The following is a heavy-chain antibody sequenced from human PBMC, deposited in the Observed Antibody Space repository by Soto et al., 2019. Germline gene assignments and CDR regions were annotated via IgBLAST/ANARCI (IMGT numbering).Heavy chain of an antibody. Sequence: QVQLVESGGGVVQPGRSLRLSCAASGFTFSSYGMHWVRQAPGKGLEWVAVIWYDGSNKYYADSVKGRFTISRDNSKNTLYLQMNSLRAEDTAVYYCARDRLDYYGSGSYYNATYGMDVWGQGTTVTVSS. V-gene: IGHV3-33*01. CDR3: ARDRLDYYGSGSYYNATYGMDV. J-gene: IGHJ6*02. CDR1: GFTFSSYG. CDR2: IWYDGSNK. D-gene: IGHD3-10*01.